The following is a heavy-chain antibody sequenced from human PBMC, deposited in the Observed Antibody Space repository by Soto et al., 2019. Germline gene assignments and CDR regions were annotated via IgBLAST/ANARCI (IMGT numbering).Heavy chain of an antibody. J-gene: IGHJ4*02. CDR1: GFTFSNAW. D-gene: IGHD2-15*01. CDR3: TTDDLLAASQAFDD. Sequence: EVQLVESGGGLVKPGGSLRLSCAASGFTFSNAWKSWVRQAPGKGLEWVGRIKSKTDGGTTDYAAPVKGRFTISSDDSKNTLYLQMNSLKTVDTAVYYCTTDDLLAASQAFDDWGQGTLVTVSS. CDR2: IKSKTDGGTT. V-gene: IGHV3-15*01.